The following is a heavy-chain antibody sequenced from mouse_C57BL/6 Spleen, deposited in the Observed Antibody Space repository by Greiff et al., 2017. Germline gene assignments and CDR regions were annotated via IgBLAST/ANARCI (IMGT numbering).Heavy chain of an antibody. D-gene: IGHD6-5*01. CDR2: IHPSDSDT. J-gene: IGHJ3*01. CDR3: AIRWLLGEAYAWFAY. V-gene: IGHV1-74*01. CDR1: GYTFTSYW. Sequence: QVHVKQSGAELVKPGASVKVSCKASGYTFTSYWMHWVKQRPGQGLEWIGRIHPSDSDTNYNQKFKGKATLTVDKSSSTAYMQLSSLTSEDSAVYYCAIRWLLGEAYAWFAYWGQGTLVTVSA.